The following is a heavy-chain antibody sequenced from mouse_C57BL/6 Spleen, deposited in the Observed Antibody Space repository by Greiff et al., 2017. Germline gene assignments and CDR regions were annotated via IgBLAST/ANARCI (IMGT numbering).Heavy chain of an antibody. V-gene: IGHV5-17*01. Sequence: VQLVESGGGLVKPGGSLKLSCAASGFTFSDYGMHWVRQAPEKGLEWVAYISSGSSTSYYADTVKGRFTISRDNAKNTLFLQMTSLRSEDTAMYYCAIDWVYYFDYWGQGTTLTVSS. CDR2: ISSGSSTS. CDR3: AIDWVYYFDY. D-gene: IGHD4-1*01. CDR1: GFTFSDYG. J-gene: IGHJ2*01.